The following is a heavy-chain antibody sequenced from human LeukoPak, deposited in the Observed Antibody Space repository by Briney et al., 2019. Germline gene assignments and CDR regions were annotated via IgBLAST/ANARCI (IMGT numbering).Heavy chain of an antibody. CDR1: GGSISSYY. CDR3: ARSRDGTMVSFDY. Sequence: PSETLSLTCTVSGGSISSYYWSWIRQPPGKGLEWIGYIYYSGSTNYNPSLKSRVTISVDTSKNQFSLKLSSVTAADTAVYYCARSRDGTMVSFDYWGQGTLVTVSS. D-gene: IGHD3-10*01. V-gene: IGHV4-59*12. CDR2: IYYSGST. J-gene: IGHJ4*02.